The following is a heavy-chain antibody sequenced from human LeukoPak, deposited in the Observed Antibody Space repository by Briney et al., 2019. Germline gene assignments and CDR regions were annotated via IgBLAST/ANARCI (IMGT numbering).Heavy chain of an antibody. CDR3: ARGGDYYGDFIDY. CDR2: INPNSGGT. CDR1: GYTFTGYY. V-gene: IGHV1-2*02. J-gene: IGHJ4*02. D-gene: IGHD4-17*01. Sequence: ASVKVSCKASGYTFTGYYMHWVRQAPGQGLEWMGWINPNSGGTNYAQKFQGRVTMTRDTSISTAYMELSSLKSEDTAMYYCARGGDYYGDFIDYWGQGTLVSVSS.